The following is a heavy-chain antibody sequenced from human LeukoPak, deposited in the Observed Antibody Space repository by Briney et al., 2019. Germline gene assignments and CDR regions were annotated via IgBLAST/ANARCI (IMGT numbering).Heavy chain of an antibody. CDR1: GFTFDDYA. D-gene: IGHD2-2*01. J-gene: IGHJ4*02. CDR3: AKDGYSTSCYFNY. V-gene: IGHV3-9*01. CDR2: ISWNSGSI. Sequence: GGSLRLSCAASGFTFDDYAMHWVRQAPGKGLEWVSGISWNSGSIGYADSVKGRFTISRDNAKNSLYLQMSSLRAEDTALYYCAKDGYSTSCYFNYWGQGTLVTVSS.